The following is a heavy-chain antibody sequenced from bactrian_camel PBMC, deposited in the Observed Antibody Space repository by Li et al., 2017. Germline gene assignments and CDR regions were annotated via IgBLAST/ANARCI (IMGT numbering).Heavy chain of an antibody. V-gene: IGHV3S40*01. CDR1: GYTYDCV. Sequence: DVQLVESGGGSVQVGGSLRLSCLVSGYTYDCVVWFRQVPGKEREGLGDMHRGGGSQIYADSLKGRVSISRDKAKNTVYLQMNSLKPEDTAMYYCAARGPYCYTKLSVRDFTYWGQGTQVTVS. CDR2: MHRGGGSQ. CDR3: AARGPYCYTKLSVRDFTY. J-gene: IGHJ6*01. D-gene: IGHD2*01.